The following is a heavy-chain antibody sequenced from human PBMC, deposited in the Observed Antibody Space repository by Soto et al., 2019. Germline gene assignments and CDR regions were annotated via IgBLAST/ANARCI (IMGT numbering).Heavy chain of an antibody. CDR2: IWYDGSNK. J-gene: IGHJ4*02. V-gene: IGHV3-33*01. CDR1: GFTFRNYG. D-gene: IGHD6-19*01. CDR3: ATIRYSSGWYYFAY. Sequence: GGSLRLSCAASGFTFRNYGMHWVRQAPGKGLEWVAVIWYDGSNKYYADSVKARFTISRDNPKNTLQLQMNSLRAEDTDVSYCATIRYSSGWYYFAYWDQGTLVTV.